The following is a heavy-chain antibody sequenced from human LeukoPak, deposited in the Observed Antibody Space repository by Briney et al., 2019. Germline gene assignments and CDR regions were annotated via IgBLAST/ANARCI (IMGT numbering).Heavy chain of an antibody. J-gene: IGHJ3*02. V-gene: IGHV4-34*01. CDR3: ARGLDYDILTGYYDGAFDI. D-gene: IGHD3-9*01. CDR2: INHSGST. Sequence: PSETLSLTCAVYGGSFSGYYWSWIRQPPGKGLEWVGEINHSGSTNYNPSFKSRVTISVDTSKNQFSLKLSSVTAADTAVYYCARGLDYDILTGYYDGAFDIWGQGTMVTVSS. CDR1: GGSFSGYY.